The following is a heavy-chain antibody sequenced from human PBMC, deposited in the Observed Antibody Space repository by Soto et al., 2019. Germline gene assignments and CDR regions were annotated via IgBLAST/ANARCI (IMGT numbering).Heavy chain of an antibody. J-gene: IGHJ6*03. V-gene: IGHV3-23*01. CDR2: ISGSGGST. D-gene: IGHD5-12*01. Sequence: GGSLRLSCAASGFTFSSYAMSWVRQAPGKGLEWVSAISGSGGSTYYADSVKGRFTISRDNSKNTLYLQMNSLRAEDTAVYYCAKSPATIQRKYYYYMGVWGKGTTVTVSS. CDR1: GFTFSSYA. CDR3: AKSPATIQRKYYYYMGV.